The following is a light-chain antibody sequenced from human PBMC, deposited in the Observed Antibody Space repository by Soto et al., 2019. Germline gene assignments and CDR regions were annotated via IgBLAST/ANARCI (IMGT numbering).Light chain of an antibody. CDR3: QQYNNYPLT. Sequence: DIQMTQSPSTLSASVGDRVTITCRASQSISNLLAWYQQKPGRAPTLLIYKASTLESGVPSRFSGSESGTEFTLTISSLQPDDFATYYCQQYNNYPLTFGQGTRLEIK. CDR2: KAS. J-gene: IGKJ5*01. V-gene: IGKV1-5*03. CDR1: QSISNL.